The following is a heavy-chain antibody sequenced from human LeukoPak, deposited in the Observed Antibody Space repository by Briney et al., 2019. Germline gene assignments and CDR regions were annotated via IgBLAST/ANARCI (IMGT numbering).Heavy chain of an antibody. CDR3: ARVNYGFDAFDI. J-gene: IGHJ3*02. Sequence: SETLSLTCNVSGGSINTYYWRWIRQPPGKGLQWIGYIYYSGSTNYNPSLKSRVTLSVDTSKNQFSLRLSSVTAADTAMYYCARVNYGFDAFDIWGQGTMVTVSS. D-gene: IGHD3-3*01. CDR2: IYYSGST. CDR1: GGSINTYY. V-gene: IGHV4-59*01.